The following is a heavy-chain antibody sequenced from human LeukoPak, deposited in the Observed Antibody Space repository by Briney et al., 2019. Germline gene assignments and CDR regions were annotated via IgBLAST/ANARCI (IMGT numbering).Heavy chain of an antibody. D-gene: IGHD3-9*01. J-gene: IGHJ4*02. Sequence: TGASLRLSCAASGFTFSNYAMSWVRQAPGEGLEWVSAILGSGGSTYYADSVKGRFTVSRDNSKSTLYLQMNSLRAEDTALYYCAKWGDYDVLTGYYVPDYWGQGTLVTVSS. CDR3: AKWGDYDVLTGYYVPDY. V-gene: IGHV3-23*01. CDR1: GFTFSNYA. CDR2: ILGSGGST.